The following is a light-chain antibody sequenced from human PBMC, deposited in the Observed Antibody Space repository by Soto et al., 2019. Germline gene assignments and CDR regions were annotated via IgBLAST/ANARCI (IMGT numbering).Light chain of an antibody. CDR2: LGS. CDR3: MQGPQTFYT. Sequence: DIVMTQSPLSQPVTPGEPASISCRSSQSLLHSNGYNYLDWYLQKPGQSPQLLIYLGSYRASGVPDRFSGSGSGTDFTLKISRVEAEDVGVYYCMQGPQTFYTFGQGTKLVIK. J-gene: IGKJ2*01. V-gene: IGKV2-28*01. CDR1: QSLLHSNGYNY.